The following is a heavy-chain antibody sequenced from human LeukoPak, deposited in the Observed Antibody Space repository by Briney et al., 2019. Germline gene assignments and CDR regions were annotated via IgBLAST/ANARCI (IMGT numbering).Heavy chain of an antibody. D-gene: IGHD6-13*01. CDR1: GFTFSYYS. CDR3: AKDKGEYSSSWYRYYYYGMDV. Sequence: GGSLRLSCVASGFTFSYYSMYWVRQAPGKGLEWVAVISFDGSNKYYADSVKGRFTISRDNSKKTLFMEMNSLRAEDTALYYCAKDKGEYSSSWYRYYYYGMDVWGQGTTVTVSS. CDR2: ISFDGSNK. J-gene: IGHJ6*02. V-gene: IGHV3-30-3*01.